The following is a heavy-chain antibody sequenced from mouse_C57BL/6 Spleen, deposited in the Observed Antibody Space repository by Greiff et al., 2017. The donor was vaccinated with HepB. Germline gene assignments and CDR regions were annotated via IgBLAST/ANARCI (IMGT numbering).Heavy chain of an antibody. CDR1: GYTFTSYW. J-gene: IGHJ2*01. Sequence: VKLQQPGAELVRPGTSVKLSCKASGYTFTSYWMHWVKQRPGQGLEWIGVIDPSDSYTNYNQKFKGKATLTVDTSSSTAYMQLSSLTSEDSAVYYCALTSSYGYFDYWGQGTTLTVSS. V-gene: IGHV1-59*01. D-gene: IGHD1-1*01. CDR3: ALTSSYGYFDY. CDR2: IDPSDSYT.